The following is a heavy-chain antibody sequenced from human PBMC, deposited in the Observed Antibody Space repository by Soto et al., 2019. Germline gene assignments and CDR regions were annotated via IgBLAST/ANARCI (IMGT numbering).Heavy chain of an antibody. V-gene: IGHV5-51*01. D-gene: IGHD3-3*01. Sequence: PGESLKISCKGSGYSFTSYWIGWVRQMPGKGLEWMGIIYPGDSDTRYSPSFQGQVTISADKSISTAYLQWSSLKASDTAMYYCARHLKSYYDFWSGPDAFEIWGQGTMVTVSS. CDR3: ARHLKSYYDFWSGPDAFEI. J-gene: IGHJ3*02. CDR1: GYSFTSYW. CDR2: IYPGDSDT.